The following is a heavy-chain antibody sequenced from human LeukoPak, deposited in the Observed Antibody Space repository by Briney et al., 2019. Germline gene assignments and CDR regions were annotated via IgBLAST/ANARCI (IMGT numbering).Heavy chain of an antibody. V-gene: IGHV1-24*01. CDR2: FDPEDGET. CDR3: ATDLNSGGYSPDRYGMDV. CDR1: GYTLTELS. D-gene: IGHD1-26*01. J-gene: IGHJ6*02. Sequence: ASVKVSCKVSGYTLTELSMHWVRQAPGKGLEWMGGFDPEDGETIYAQKFQGRVTMTEDTSTDTAYMELSSLRSEDTAVYYCATDLNSGGYSPDRYGMDVWGQGTTVTVSS.